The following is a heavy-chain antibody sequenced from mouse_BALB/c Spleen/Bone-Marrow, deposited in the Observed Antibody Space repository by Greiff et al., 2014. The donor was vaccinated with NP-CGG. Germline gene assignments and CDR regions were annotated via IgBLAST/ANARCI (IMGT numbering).Heavy chain of an antibody. CDR2: IYPGNVNT. V-gene: IGHV1S56*01. CDR3: AREGDSYAMDY. D-gene: IGHD3-3*01. CDR1: GYTFTSYY. Sequence: VQLQQSGPELVKPGASVGISCKASGYTFTSYYIHWVKQRPGQGLEWIGWIYPGNVNTKYNERFKGKATLTADKSSSTAYTQLSSLTSEDSAVYFCAREGDSYAMDYWGQGTSVTVSS. J-gene: IGHJ4*01.